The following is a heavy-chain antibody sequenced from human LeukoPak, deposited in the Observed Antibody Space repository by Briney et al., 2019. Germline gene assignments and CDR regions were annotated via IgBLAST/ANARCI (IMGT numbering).Heavy chain of an antibody. CDR3: AISIRGSYENFDY. J-gene: IGHJ4*02. CDR1: GFTFSSYG. Sequence: GGSLRLSCAASGFTFSSYGMHWVRQAPGKGLEWVAFIRYDGSNKYYADSVKGRFTISRDNSKNTLYLQMNSLRAEDTAVYYCAISIRGSYENFDYWGQGTLVTVSS. D-gene: IGHD1-26*01. V-gene: IGHV3-30*02. CDR2: IRYDGSNK.